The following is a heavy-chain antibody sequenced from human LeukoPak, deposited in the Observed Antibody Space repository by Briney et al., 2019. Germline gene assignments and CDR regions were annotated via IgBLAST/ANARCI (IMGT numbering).Heavy chain of an antibody. Sequence: PGGSLRLSCAASGFTLSSYGMSWVRQAPGKGLEWVSAISGGGGSTFYADSVKGRFTISRDNSKNTLYLQMNSLRAEDTAVYYCAKCILTGYYKGYMDVWGKGTTVTISS. CDR3: AKCILTGYYKGYMDV. V-gene: IGHV3-23*01. CDR2: ISGGGGST. CDR1: GFTLSSYG. J-gene: IGHJ6*03. D-gene: IGHD3-9*01.